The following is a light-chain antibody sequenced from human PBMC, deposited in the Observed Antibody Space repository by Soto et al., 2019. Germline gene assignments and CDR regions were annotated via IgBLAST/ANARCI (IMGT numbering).Light chain of an antibody. Sequence: QSALTQPRSVSGSPGQSVTISCTGTSSDVGTYDFVSWYQQHPGKAPRLMIFDVSERPSGVPDRFSGSKSGNTASLTISGLQAEDEADYYCCLYAVMFYVFGTGTKPTVL. V-gene: IGLV2-11*01. CDR1: SSDVGTYDF. CDR3: CLYAVMFYV. CDR2: DVS. J-gene: IGLJ1*01.